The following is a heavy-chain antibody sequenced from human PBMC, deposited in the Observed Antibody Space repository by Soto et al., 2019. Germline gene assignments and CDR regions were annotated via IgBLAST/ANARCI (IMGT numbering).Heavy chain of an antibody. CDR3: VKDGGYCSSSTCYSPRNHYFDS. Sequence: GGSLRLSCEASGFTFSDYWMSWVRQAPGKGPEWVANIKFDGSEKQYVDSVRGRFTISRDNSRNSLFLQMNSLRVGDTAVYYCVKDGGYCSSSTCYSPRNHYFDSWGQGTLLTVSS. D-gene: IGHD2-2*01. CDR1: GFTFSDYW. CDR2: IKFDGSEK. J-gene: IGHJ4*02. V-gene: IGHV3-7*03.